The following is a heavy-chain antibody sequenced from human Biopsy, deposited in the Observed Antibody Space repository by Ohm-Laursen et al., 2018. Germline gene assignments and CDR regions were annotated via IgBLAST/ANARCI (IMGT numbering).Heavy chain of an antibody. Sequence: GTLSLTCSVSGGSIISYYWTWIRQTPGKGLEWIGEINHSGRTNYNPSLKSRVTISVDTSKNQFSLKVRSVTAADTAVYYCVRGVDYYDPYHYYALDVWGQGTTVTVSS. CDR3: VRGVDYYDPYHYYALDV. CDR2: INHSGRT. J-gene: IGHJ6*02. CDR1: GGSIISYY. V-gene: IGHV4-34*01. D-gene: IGHD3-22*01.